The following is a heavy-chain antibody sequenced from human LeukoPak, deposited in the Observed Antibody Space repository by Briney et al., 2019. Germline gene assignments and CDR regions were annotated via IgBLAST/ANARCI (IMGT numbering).Heavy chain of an antibody. D-gene: IGHD3-3*01. Sequence: GESLKISCKGSGYSFTSYWIVWVRQMPGKGLEWMGIIYPGDSDTRYSPSFQGQVTISADKSISTAYLQWSSLKASDTAMYYCARGYDFWSGYPNYYYYMDVRGKGTTVTVSS. CDR2: IYPGDSDT. CDR1: GYSFTSYW. J-gene: IGHJ6*03. CDR3: ARGYDFWSGYPNYYYYMDV. V-gene: IGHV5-51*01.